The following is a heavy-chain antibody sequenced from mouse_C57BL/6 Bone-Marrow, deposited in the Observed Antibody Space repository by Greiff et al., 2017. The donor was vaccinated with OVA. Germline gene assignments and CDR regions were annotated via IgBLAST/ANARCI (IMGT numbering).Heavy chain of an antibody. D-gene: IGHD1-1*01. J-gene: IGHJ1*03. CDR3: ARGPGSSYWYFDV. CDR1: GFTFSDYY. CDR2: INYDGSST. V-gene: IGHV5-16*01. Sequence: EVQRVESEGGLVQPGSSIKLSCTASGFTFSDYYMAWVRQVPEKGLEWVANINYDGSSTYYLDSLKSRFIISRDNAKNILYLQMSSLKSEDTATYYCARGPGSSYWYFDVWGTGTTVTVSS.